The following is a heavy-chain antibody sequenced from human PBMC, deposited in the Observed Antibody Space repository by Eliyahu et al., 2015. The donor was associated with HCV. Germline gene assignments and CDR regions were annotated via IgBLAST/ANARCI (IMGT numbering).Heavy chain of an antibody. Sequence: EVQLVESGGGLVKPGGSLRLSCXAXGFTFSSYSMNWVRQAPGKGLEWVSXISSSSSYXYYADSVKGRFTISRDNAKNSLYLQMNSLRAEDTAVYYCARELGSSSLNYFDYWGQGTLVTVSS. CDR2: ISSSSSYX. J-gene: IGHJ4*02. CDR1: GFTFSSYS. D-gene: IGHD6-6*01. CDR3: ARELGSSSLNYFDY. V-gene: IGHV3-21*01.